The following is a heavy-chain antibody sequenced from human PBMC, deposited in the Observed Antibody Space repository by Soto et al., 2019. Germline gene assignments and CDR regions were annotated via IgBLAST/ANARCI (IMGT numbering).Heavy chain of an antibody. CDR3: AVAMTGSRSPLAH. CDR1: GGTFDSNA. CDR2: IIPIYDSP. D-gene: IGHD3-9*01. J-gene: IGHJ4*02. Sequence: QVQLVQSGAEAKKPGSSVKVSCKASGGTFDSNAISWVRQAPGQGLEWMGGIIPIYDSPNYAQNFQGRVTVIADKATSTAYLELSRLKFADSAIYYCAVAMTGSRSPLAHWGQGTLVIVSS. V-gene: IGHV1-69*06.